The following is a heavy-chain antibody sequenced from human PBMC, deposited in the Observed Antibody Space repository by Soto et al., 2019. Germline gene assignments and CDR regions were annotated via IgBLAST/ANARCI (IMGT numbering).Heavy chain of an antibody. CDR1: GFTFSSYW. J-gene: IGHJ6*02. CDR3: ARDGNFYDFWSGYYLRTPHYYGMDV. D-gene: IGHD3-3*01. CDR2: INSDGSST. Sequence: GGSLRLSCAASGFTFSSYWMHWVRQAPGKGLVWVSRINSDGSSTSYADSVKGRFTISRDNAKNTLYLQMNSLRAEDTAVYYCARDGNFYDFWSGYYLRTPHYYGMDVWGQGTTVTVSS. V-gene: IGHV3-74*01.